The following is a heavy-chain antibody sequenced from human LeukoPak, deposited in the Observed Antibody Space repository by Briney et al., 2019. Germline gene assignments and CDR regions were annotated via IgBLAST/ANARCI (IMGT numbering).Heavy chain of an antibody. Sequence: SETLSLTCTVSGGSISSYYWSWIRQPPGKGLEWIGYIYYSGSTNYNPSLKSRVTISVDTSKNQFSLKLSSVTAADTAVYYCATGRRELRYYYYYMDVWGKGTTVTISS. D-gene: IGHD1-26*01. J-gene: IGHJ6*03. CDR2: IYYSGST. V-gene: IGHV4-59*01. CDR3: ATGRRELRYYYYYMDV. CDR1: GGSISSYY.